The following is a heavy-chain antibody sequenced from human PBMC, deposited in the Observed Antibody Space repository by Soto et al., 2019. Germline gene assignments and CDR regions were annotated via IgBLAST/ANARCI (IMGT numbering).Heavy chain of an antibody. Sequence: QVQLVQSGAEVKKPGSSVKVSCKASGGTFSSYAISWVRQAPGQGLEWMGGIIPIFGTANYAQKFQGRVTLTXVETTXXAYMELSSLRSEDTAVYYCARALYSRDPLYYGMDVWGQGTTVTVSS. V-gene: IGHV1-69*05. CDR2: IIPIFGTA. J-gene: IGHJ6*02. D-gene: IGHD6-13*01. CDR1: GGTFSSYA. CDR3: ARALYSRDPLYYGMDV.